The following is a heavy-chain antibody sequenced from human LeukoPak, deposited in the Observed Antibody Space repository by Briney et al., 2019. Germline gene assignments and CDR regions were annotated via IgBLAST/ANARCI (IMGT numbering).Heavy chain of an antibody. D-gene: IGHD3-9*01. CDR3: ARDVLRYFEKGAFDI. CDR1: GGSFSGYY. J-gene: IGHJ3*02. V-gene: IGHV4-34*01. Sequence: PSETLSLTCAVYGGSFSGYYWSWLRQPPGKGLEWIGEINHSGSTNYNPSLKSRVTISVDTSKNQFSLKLSSVTAADTAVYYCARDVLRYFEKGAFDIWGQGTMVTVSS. CDR2: INHSGST.